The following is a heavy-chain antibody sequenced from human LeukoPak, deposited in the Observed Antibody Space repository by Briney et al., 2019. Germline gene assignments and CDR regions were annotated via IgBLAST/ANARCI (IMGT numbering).Heavy chain of an antibody. D-gene: IGHD7-27*01. CDR1: GFTFISYA. J-gene: IGHJ4*02. CDR3: AKDLAWGLDY. CDR2: ISGNGVGT. V-gene: IGHV3-23*01. Sequence: GGSLRLSCAASGFTFISYAMSWVRQAPGKGLEWVSAISGNGVGTYYADSVKGRFTISRDNSKNTLYLQMNNLRAEDTAVYYCAKDLAWGLDYWGQGTPVTVSS.